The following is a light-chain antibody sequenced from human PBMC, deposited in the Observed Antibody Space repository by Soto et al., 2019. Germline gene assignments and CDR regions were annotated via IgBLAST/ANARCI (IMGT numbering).Light chain of an antibody. CDR1: QSISSW. CDR2: KAS. V-gene: IGKV1-5*03. J-gene: IGKJ1*01. Sequence: DIKITQSPSTLSASVGDRVTITCRASQSISSWLAWYQQKPGKAPKLLIYKASSLESGAPSRFSGSGSGTEFTLTISSLQPDDLATYYYQQYNTYRTFGQGTKVDIK. CDR3: QQYNTYRT.